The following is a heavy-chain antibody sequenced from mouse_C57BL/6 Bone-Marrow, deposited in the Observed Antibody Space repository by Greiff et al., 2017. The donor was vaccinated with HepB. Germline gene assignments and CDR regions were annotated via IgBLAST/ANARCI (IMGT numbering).Heavy chain of an antibody. CDR1: GYTFTDYY. D-gene: IGHD2-1*01. Sequence: EVQLVESGPVLVKPGASVKMSCKASGYTFTDYYMNWVKQSHGKSLEWIGVINPYNGGTSYNQKFKGKATLTVDKSSSTAYMELNSLTSEDSAVYYCARFSLIYYGNDYWGQGTTLTVSS. V-gene: IGHV1-19*01. CDR3: ARFSLIYYGNDY. CDR2: INPYNGGT. J-gene: IGHJ2*01.